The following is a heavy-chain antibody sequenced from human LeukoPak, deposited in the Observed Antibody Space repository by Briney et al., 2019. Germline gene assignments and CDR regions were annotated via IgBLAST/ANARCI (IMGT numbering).Heavy chain of an antibody. CDR1: EFTFSSYA. D-gene: IGHD1-26*01. Sequence: PGGSLRLSCAASEFTFSSYAMSWVRQAPGKGLEWVSVIYSGGSTYYADSVKGRFTISRDNSKNTLYLQMNSLRAEDTAVYYCARVARVGAYYFDYWGQGTLVTVSS. V-gene: IGHV3-53*01. CDR2: IYSGGST. J-gene: IGHJ4*02. CDR3: ARVARVGAYYFDY.